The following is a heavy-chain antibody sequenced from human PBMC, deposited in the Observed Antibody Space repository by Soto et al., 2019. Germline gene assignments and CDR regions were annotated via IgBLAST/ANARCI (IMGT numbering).Heavy chain of an antibody. CDR3: ARLGDRLNYCYMDV. D-gene: IGHD3-16*01. CDR2: IYYIGST. Sequence: QLQLQESGPGLVKPAETLSVSCTVSGGPISSSNHYWGWIRQPPGKGLEWIGSIYYIGSTYYNPSVQSRVTISVDTSKNQFSLKVMSVTAADTAVYFCARLGDRLNYCYMDVWGKGTTVTVSS. J-gene: IGHJ6*03. V-gene: IGHV4-39*01. CDR1: GGPISSSNHY.